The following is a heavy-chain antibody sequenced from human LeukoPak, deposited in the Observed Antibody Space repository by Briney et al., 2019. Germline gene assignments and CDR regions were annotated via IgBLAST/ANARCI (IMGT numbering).Heavy chain of an antibody. D-gene: IGHD2-15*01. Sequence: GGSLRLSCAASGFTVSDTYMSWVRQAPGKGLEWVSVIHSDDNTYYADSVKGRFTISRDNSKNTLYLQMNSLRVEDTAVYYCARERYCSSGSCPNSNRYFDSWGQGTLVTVSS. CDR3: ARERYCSSGSCPNSNRYFDS. CDR2: IHSDDNT. V-gene: IGHV3-66*02. J-gene: IGHJ4*02. CDR1: GFTVSDTY.